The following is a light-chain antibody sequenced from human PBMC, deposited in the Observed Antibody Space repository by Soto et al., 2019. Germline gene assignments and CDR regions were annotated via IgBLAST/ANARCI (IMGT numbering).Light chain of an antibody. CDR1: QSVLYNSDNKNY. CDR2: WAS. Sequence: DIVMTQSPDSLAVSLGERATINCKSSQSVLYNSDNKNYLAWYQQKAGQPPKLLIYWASTRDSGVPDRFSGSGSGEDFTLTISNLQAEDVAVYYCQQYYTTLSFGGGTKGEIK. J-gene: IGKJ4*01. V-gene: IGKV4-1*01. CDR3: QQYYTTLS.